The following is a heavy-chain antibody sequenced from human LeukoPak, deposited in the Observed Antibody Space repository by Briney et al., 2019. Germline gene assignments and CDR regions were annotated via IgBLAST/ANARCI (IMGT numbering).Heavy chain of an antibody. D-gene: IGHD5-24*01. J-gene: IGHJ4*02. CDR1: GGSFSGYY. Sequence: SETLSLTCAVYGGSFSGYYWSWIRQPPGKGLEWIGEINHSGSTNYNPSLKSRVTISVDTSKNQFSLKLSSVTAADTAVYYCARGYDGYNYDYWGQGTLVTVSS. CDR3: ARGYDGYNYDY. CDR2: INHSGST. V-gene: IGHV4-34*01.